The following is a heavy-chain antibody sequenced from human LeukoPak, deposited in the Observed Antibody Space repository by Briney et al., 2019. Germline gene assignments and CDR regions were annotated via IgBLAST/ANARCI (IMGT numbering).Heavy chain of an antibody. V-gene: IGHV3-7*01. Sequence: GGSLRLSCAASGFTLSSYWMSWVRQAPGKGLEWVAHIKQDGSDKYYVDSVKGRFTISRDNAKNSLYLQMNSLRAEDTAVYYCARYATSSGSRWLEPWGQGTLATVSS. CDR2: IKQDGSDK. CDR1: GFTLSSYW. CDR3: ARYATSSGSRWLEP. J-gene: IGHJ5*02. D-gene: IGHD6-19*01.